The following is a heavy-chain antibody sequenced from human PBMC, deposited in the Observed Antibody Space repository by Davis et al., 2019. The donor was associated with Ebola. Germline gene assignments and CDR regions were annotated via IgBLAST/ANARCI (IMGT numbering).Heavy chain of an antibody. CDR2: IYTSGST. V-gene: IGHV4-4*07. Sequence: PSETLSLTCTVSGGSISSYYWSWIRQPAGKGLEWIGRIYTSGSTNYNPSLKSRVTMSVDTSKNQFSLKLSSVTAADTAVYYCASLYYYDSSGYYYDSGEYFQHWGQGTLVTVSS. CDR1: GGSISSYY. D-gene: IGHD3-22*01. J-gene: IGHJ1*01. CDR3: ASLYYYDSSGYYYDSGEYFQH.